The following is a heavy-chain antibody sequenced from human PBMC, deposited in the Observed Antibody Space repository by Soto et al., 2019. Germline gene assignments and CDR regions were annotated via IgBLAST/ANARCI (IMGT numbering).Heavy chain of an antibody. CDR2: IWYDGSNK. D-gene: IGHD2-2*01. CDR1: GFTFSSYG. CDR3: ARDQDIVVVPAAIGAYYFDY. J-gene: IGHJ4*02. V-gene: IGHV3-33*01. Sequence: GGSLRLSCAASGFTFSSYGMHWVRQAPGKGLEWVAVIWYDGSNKYYADSVKGRFTISRDNSKNTLYLQMNSLRAEDTAVYYCARDQDIVVVPAAIGAYYFDYWGQGTLVTVSS.